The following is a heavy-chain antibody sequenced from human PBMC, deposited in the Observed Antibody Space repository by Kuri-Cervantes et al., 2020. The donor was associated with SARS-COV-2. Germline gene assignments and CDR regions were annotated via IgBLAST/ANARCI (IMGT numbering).Heavy chain of an antibody. CDR1: GGPFSGYY. CDR3: ATHGYSSSWTLVGDAEYFQH. CDR2: INHSGST. D-gene: IGHD6-13*01. Sequence: SETLSLTCGVYGGPFSGYYWSWIRQPPGKGLEWIGEINHSGSTNFNPSLKSRVTISIDTSNNPFSLKPTSVTAEDTAVYYCATHGYSSSWTLVGDAEYFQHWGQGTLVTVSS. V-gene: IGHV4-34*01. J-gene: IGHJ1*01.